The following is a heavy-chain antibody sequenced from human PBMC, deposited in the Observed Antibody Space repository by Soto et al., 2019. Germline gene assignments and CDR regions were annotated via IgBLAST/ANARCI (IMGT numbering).Heavy chain of an antibody. CDR1: GDSFNDYY. CDR3: ARESGGATATLDYYYFYMDV. D-gene: IGHD5-12*01. Sequence: QVQLVQSGAEVRKPGASVTVSCRSSGDSFNDYYIHWVRQAPGQGFEWMGWINPNGGVTKYAQKFQGWVSMTRDKSIRTVYMQLSRLRSDDTAVYSCARESGGATATLDYYYFYMDVWGTGTTVTVSS. CDR2: INPNGGVT. J-gene: IGHJ6*03. V-gene: IGHV1-2*04.